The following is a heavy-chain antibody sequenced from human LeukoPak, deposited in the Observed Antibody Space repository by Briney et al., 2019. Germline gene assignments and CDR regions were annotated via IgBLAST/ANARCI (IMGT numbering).Heavy chain of an antibody. V-gene: IGHV4-59*01. CDR2: IYYSGST. CDR1: GGSISSYY. CDR3: ARDPGSGEAFDI. D-gene: IGHD1-26*01. J-gene: IGHJ3*02. Sequence: SETLSLTCTVSGGSISSYYWSWLRQPPGKGLEWIGYIYYSGSTNYNPSLKSRVTISVDTSKNQFSLKLSFATAADTAVYYCARDPGSGEAFDIWGQGTMVTVSS.